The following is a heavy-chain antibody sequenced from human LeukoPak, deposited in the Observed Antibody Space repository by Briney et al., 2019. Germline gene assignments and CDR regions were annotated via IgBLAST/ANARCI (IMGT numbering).Heavy chain of an antibody. D-gene: IGHD3-9*01. J-gene: IGHJ3*02. CDR1: GFTVSSNY. Sequence: PGGSLRLSCAASGFTVSSNYMSWVRQAPGKGLAWVSVIYSGGSTYYADSVKGRFTISRDNSKNTLYLQMNSLRAEDTAVYYCARFQVPYYDILTGYYGADTGAFDIWGQGTMVTVSS. V-gene: IGHV3-53*05. CDR2: IYSGGST. CDR3: ARFQVPYYDILTGYYGADTGAFDI.